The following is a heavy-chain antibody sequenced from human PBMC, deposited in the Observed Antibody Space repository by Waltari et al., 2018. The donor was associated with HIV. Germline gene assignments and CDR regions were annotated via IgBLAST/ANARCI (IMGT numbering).Heavy chain of an antibody. CDR3: TRGRGAVAGAYY. Sequence: QVQLVQSGAEVKKPGASVKVACKASGYIFTTYDINWVRQATGQGLGWMGLRNPKRGNTGYAQKVQGRVIMTRNTSIDTAYMELSSLTSDDTAVYYCTRGRGAVAGAYYWGQGTLVTVSS. CDR2: RNPKRGNT. CDR1: GYIFTTYD. J-gene: IGHJ4*02. D-gene: IGHD6-19*01. V-gene: IGHV1-8*01.